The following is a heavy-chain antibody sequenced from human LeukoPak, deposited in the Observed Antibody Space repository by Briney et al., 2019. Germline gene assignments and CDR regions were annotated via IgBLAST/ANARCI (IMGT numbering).Heavy chain of an antibody. V-gene: IGHV4-34*01. J-gene: IGHJ6*03. D-gene: IGHD1-7*01. CDR3: ARGVRGSTSWNSYYNYFYLDV. Sequence: KPSETLSLTCAVYGGSFSGYYWSWIRQPPGKGLEWIGEINHSGSTNYNPSLKSRVTISVDTSKNQFSLKLSSVTVADTAVYYCARGVRGSTSWNSYYNYFYLDVWGKGTTVTVSS. CDR2: INHSGST. CDR1: GGSFSGYY.